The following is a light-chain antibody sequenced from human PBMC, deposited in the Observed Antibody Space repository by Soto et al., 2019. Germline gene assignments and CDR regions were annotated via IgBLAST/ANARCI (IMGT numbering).Light chain of an antibody. CDR3: SSYTSSTTPGWV. V-gene: IGLV2-14*01. Sequence: QSALTQPASVSGSPGQSITISCTGTSSYVGGYNYVSWYQQHPGKAPKLMICEVSNRPSGVSNRFSGSKSGNTASLTISGLQAEDEADYYCSSYTSSTTPGWVFGGGTKLTVL. CDR2: EVS. CDR1: SSYVGGYNY. J-gene: IGLJ3*02.